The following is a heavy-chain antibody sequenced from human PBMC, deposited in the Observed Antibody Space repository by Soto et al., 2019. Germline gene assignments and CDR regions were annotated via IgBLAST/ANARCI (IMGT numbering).Heavy chain of an antibody. CDR2: IYYSGST. V-gene: IGHV4-61*01. D-gene: IGHD6-25*01. CDR1: GGSVSSGSYY. Sequence: KTSETLSLHCSVSGGSVSSGSYYWSSIRQPPGKGLEWIGYIYYSGSTNYNPSLKSRVTLSVDTSKNQFSLELSSLRSDDSAVYFCARRKERSGPYYLDLWGQGTQVTVSS. CDR3: ARRKERSGPYYLDL. J-gene: IGHJ4*02.